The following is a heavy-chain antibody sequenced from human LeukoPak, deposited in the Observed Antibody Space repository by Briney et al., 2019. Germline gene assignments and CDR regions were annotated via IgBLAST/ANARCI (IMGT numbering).Heavy chain of an antibody. Sequence: GASVKVSCKASGYTFTSYYMHWVRQAPGQGLEWMGIINPSGGSTSYAQKFQGRVTMTRDMSTSTVYMELSSLRSEDTAVYYCARDDANYYDSSGYPCFGYWGQRTLVTVSS. V-gene: IGHV1-46*01. CDR1: GYTFTSYY. J-gene: IGHJ4*02. CDR3: ARDDANYYDSSGYPCFGY. CDR2: INPSGGST. D-gene: IGHD3-22*01.